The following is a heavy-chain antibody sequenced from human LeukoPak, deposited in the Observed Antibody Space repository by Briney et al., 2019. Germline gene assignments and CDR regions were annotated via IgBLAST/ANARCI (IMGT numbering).Heavy chain of an antibody. V-gene: IGHV3-30*18. Sequence: SCKASGFTFSSYGMHWVRQAPGKGLEWVAVISYDGSNKYYADSVKGRFTISRDNSKNTLYLQMNSLRAEDTAVYYCAKASDSSGYFDYWGQGTLVTVSS. CDR1: GFTFSSYG. J-gene: IGHJ4*02. CDR3: AKASDSSGYFDY. CDR2: ISYDGSNK. D-gene: IGHD3-22*01.